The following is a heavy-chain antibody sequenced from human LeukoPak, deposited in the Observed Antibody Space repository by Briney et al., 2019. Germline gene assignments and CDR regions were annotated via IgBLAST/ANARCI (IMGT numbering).Heavy chain of an antibody. CDR3: ARSDVGVTLIYYYYSMDV. CDR1: GSFISSYC. J-gene: IGHJ6*03. CDR2: NYTSRST. Sequence: SAPLSTSSAFSGSFISSYCWRWIRPPAGKGQGWGGLNYTSRSTNYNPSLKSRVTILVKTSKNHFFLKLSVVTAAATAVYYSARSDVGVTLIYYYYSMDVWGKGTTVTVSS. D-gene: IGHD1-26*01. V-gene: IGHV4-59*10.